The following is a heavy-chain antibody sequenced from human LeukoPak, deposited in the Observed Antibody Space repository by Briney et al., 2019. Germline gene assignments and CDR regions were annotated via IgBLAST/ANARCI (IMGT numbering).Heavy chain of an antibody. CDR3: VSGGGSVFDF. V-gene: IGHV4-4*09. D-gene: IGHD1-26*01. CDR1: VVSIISYY. CDR2: IHTSRST. Sequence: SETLSLTCTVSVVSIISYYWSCIRQPPGKGLEWIGYIHTSRSTNYNPSLKSLVTILEDTSKNQFSLMLSSVTAADTAVYYCVSGGGSVFDFWGQGTLVTVSS. J-gene: IGHJ4*02.